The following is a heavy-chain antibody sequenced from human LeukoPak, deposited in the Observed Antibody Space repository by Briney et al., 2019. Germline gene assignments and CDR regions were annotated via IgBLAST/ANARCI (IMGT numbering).Heavy chain of an antibody. CDR2: IYYSGST. CDR3: ARDGYSSGWGRAFDI. D-gene: IGHD6-19*01. Sequence: SETLSLTCTVSGGSISSYYWSWIRQPPGKGLEWIGYIYYSGSTNYNPSLKSRVTISVDTSKNQFSLKLSSVTAADTAVHYCARDGYSSGWGRAFDIWGQGTMVTVSS. V-gene: IGHV4-59*01. J-gene: IGHJ3*02. CDR1: GGSISSYY.